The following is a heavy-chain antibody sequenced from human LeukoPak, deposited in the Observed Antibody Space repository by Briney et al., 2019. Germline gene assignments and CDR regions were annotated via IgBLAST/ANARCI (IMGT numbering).Heavy chain of an antibody. CDR1: GFTFINYW. Sequence: PGGSLRLSCAASGFTFINYWMSWVRQAPGKGLEWVASIKQDGSEKYYVDSVKGRFTISRDNAKNSVYLQMNSLRVEDTALYHCATSRTKVDYWGQGSLVTVSP. CDR3: ATSRTKVDY. CDR2: IKQDGSEK. J-gene: IGHJ4*02. V-gene: IGHV3-7*01.